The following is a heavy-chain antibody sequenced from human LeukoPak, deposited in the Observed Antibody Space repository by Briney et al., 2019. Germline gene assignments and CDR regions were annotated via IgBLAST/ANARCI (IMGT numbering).Heavy chain of an antibody. CDR1: GGTFSSYA. D-gene: IGHD4-11*01. CDR2: IIPILGIA. V-gene: IGHV1-69*04. CDR3: AAGEDYLLYYFDY. J-gene: IGHJ4*02. Sequence: GASVKVSCKASGGTFSSYAINWVRQAPGQGLEWMGRIIPILGIANYAQKFQGRVTITADKSTSTAYMELSSLRSEDTAVYYCAAGEDYLLYYFDYWGQGTLVTVSS.